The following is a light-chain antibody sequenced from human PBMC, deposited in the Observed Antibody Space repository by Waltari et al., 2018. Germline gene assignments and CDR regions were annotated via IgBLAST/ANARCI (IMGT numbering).Light chain of an antibody. Sequence: QSALTQPASVSGSPGQSITISCTRTSGDVGGYNYVSWYQKHAGKPPKVTIYEVSNRPSGVSTRFSASKSGDTASLTISGLQAEDEATYYCSSYTSATTLSVVFGGGTKVTVL. CDR1: SGDVGGYNY. CDR3: SSYTSATTLSVV. CDR2: EVS. J-gene: IGLJ2*01. V-gene: IGLV2-14*01.